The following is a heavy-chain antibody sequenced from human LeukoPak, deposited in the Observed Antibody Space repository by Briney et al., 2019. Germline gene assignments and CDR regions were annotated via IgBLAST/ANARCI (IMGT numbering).Heavy chain of an antibody. CDR1: GFTFSGSA. CDR2: IRSKANSYAT. V-gene: IGHV3-73*01. D-gene: IGHD3-10*01. CDR3: ARSRQASGLFNS. J-gene: IGHJ5*01. Sequence: PGGSLKLSCAASGFTFSGSAMHWVRQASGKGLEWVGRIRSKANSYATAYAASVKGRFTISRDDSKNTAYLQMNSLKTEDTAVYYCARSRQASGLFNSWGQGTLVVVSS.